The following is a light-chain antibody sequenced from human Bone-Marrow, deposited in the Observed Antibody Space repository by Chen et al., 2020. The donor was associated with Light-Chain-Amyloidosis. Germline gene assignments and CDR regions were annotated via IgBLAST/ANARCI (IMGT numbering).Light chain of an antibody. J-gene: IGKJ2*01. CDR3: QQSYNTPRT. V-gene: IGKV1-39*01. CDR1: QSIGNY. CDR2: AAS. Sequence: DIQMTQSPDSLSASVGDRVTITCRASQSIGNYLNWFQHKPGKAPNLLIYAASNLQSGVPSRFSGSGSGADFTLTISSLQPEDFATYYCQQSYNTPRTFGQGTKLEIK.